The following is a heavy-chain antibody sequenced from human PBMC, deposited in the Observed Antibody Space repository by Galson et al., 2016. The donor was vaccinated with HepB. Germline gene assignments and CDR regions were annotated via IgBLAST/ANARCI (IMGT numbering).Heavy chain of an antibody. V-gene: IGHV1-24*01. CDR1: GDTLHDLS. CDR2: FVPEDGET. Sequence: SVKVSCKVSGDTLHDLSLHWVRQAPGKGLEWMGGFVPEDGETIYSQKFQGRVTLTEDTSSDTAFMELSSLRPDDTAVYYCATYALYNWKKRFDSWGQGTLVTVSS. CDR3: ATYALYNWKKRFDS. D-gene: IGHD1-20*01. J-gene: IGHJ5*01.